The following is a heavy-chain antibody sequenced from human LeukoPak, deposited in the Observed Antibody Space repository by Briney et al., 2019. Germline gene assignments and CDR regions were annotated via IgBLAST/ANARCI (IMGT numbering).Heavy chain of an antibody. V-gene: IGHV4-34*01. CDR1: GGSFSGYY. J-gene: IGHJ4*02. Sequence: PSETLSLTCAVYGGSFSGYYWSWIRQPPGKGLEWIGEINHSGSTNYNPSLKSRVTISVDTSKNQFSLKLSSVTAADTAVYYCARSSMSSYSSGWYDFYWGQGTLVTVSS. D-gene: IGHD6-19*01. CDR2: INHSGST. CDR3: ARSSMSSYSSGWYDFY.